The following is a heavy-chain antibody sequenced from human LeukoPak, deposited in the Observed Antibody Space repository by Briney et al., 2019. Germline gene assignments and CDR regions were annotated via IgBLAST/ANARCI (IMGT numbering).Heavy chain of an antibody. CDR3: ARSRIVNCSGGSCYFNWFDP. Sequence: SETLSLTCTVSGGSISSYYWSWIRQPPGKGLEWIGNIYYSGSTYYNPSLKSRVTISVDTSKNHFSLKLSSVTAADTAVYYCARSRIVNCSGGSCYFNWFDPWGQGTLVTVSS. CDR1: GGSISSYY. CDR2: IYYSGST. V-gene: IGHV4-59*12. J-gene: IGHJ5*02. D-gene: IGHD2-15*01.